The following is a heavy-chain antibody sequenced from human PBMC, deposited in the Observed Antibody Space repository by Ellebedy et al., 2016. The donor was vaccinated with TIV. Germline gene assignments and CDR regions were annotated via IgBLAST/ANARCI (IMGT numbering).Heavy chain of an antibody. J-gene: IGHJ4*02. Sequence: ASVKVSCKVSGYTFTRYYLYWMRQAPGQGLDWMGIINPTSGDSNYAQKFQGRVTMTRDTSTSTVYMELSSLRSEDTAVYYCARGDNYYYDSSGYYYSHWGQGTLVTVSS. CDR3: ARGDNYYYDSSGYYYSH. V-gene: IGHV1-46*01. D-gene: IGHD3-22*01. CDR2: INPTSGDS. CDR1: GYTFTRYY.